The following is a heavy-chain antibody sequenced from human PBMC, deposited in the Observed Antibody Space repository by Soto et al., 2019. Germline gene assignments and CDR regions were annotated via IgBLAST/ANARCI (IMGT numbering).Heavy chain of an antibody. CDR1: GFSLSSHGMS. Sequence: SGPTLVNPTQTLTLTCTFSGFSLSSHGMSVGWIRQPPGKALEWLARIDWDDDYYFNTSLKTRLTISKDTSKNQVVLTMTDMDPVDTAIYYCARVLRYFDRDHYFDYWGRGTLVTVSS. CDR3: ARVLRYFDRDHYFDY. V-gene: IGHV2-70*11. D-gene: IGHD3-9*01. CDR2: IDWDDDY. J-gene: IGHJ4*02.